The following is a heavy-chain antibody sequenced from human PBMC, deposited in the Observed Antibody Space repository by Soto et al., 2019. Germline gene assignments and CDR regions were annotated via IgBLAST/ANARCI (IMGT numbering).Heavy chain of an antibody. V-gene: IGHV1-18*01. CDR2: ISAYNSNT. J-gene: IGHJ6*02. CDR3: ARVLFTIFGVVTPDGMDV. Sequence: VPVKVPCKESGFTFTSYGSSWVRQAPGKGVQWLGRISAYNSNTNYAQKLQGRVTMTTDTSTSTAYMELRSLRSDDTAVYYCARVLFTIFGVVTPDGMDVWGQGTTVTVSS. D-gene: IGHD3-3*01. CDR1: GFTFTSYG.